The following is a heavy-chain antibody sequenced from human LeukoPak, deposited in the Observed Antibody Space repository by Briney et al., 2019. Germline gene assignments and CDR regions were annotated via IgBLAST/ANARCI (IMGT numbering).Heavy chain of an antibody. Sequence: PETLSLTCTVSGGSVSSGSYYWSWIRQPPGKGLEWIGYIYYSGSTNYNPSLKSRVTISVDTSKNQFSLKLSSVTAADTAVYYCARDYGDHGQDYYYYYGMDVWGKGTTVTVSS. CDR3: ARDYGDHGQDYYYYYGMDV. D-gene: IGHD4-17*01. CDR2: IYYSGST. V-gene: IGHV4-61*01. CDR1: GGSVSSGSYY. J-gene: IGHJ6*04.